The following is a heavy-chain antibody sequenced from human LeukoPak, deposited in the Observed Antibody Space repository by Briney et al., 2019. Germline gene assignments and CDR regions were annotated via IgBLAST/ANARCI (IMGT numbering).Heavy chain of an antibody. D-gene: IGHD2-15*01. J-gene: IGHJ4*02. V-gene: IGHV4-59*11. CDR3: ARGGSGGQPDY. CDR2: IYYSGST. Sequence: NPSETLSLTCIVSGDSITNHYWSLIRRPPGKGLEWIGYIYYSGSTNYNPSLKSRVTISVDTSKNQFSLKLSSVTAADTAVYYCARGGSGGQPDYWGQGTLVTVSS. CDR1: GDSITNHY.